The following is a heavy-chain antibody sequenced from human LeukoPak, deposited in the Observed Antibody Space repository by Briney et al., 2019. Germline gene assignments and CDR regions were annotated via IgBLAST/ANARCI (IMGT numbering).Heavy chain of an antibody. Sequence: GGSLRLSCAASGFTFSSYSMNWVRQAPGKGLEWVSSISSSSSYIYYADSVKGRFTISRDNAKNSLYLQMNSLRAEDTAVYYCASGNYCSGGSCYEEWFDPWGRGTLVTVSS. J-gene: IGHJ5*02. CDR2: ISSSSSYI. D-gene: IGHD2-15*01. CDR3: ASGNYCSGGSCYEEWFDP. V-gene: IGHV3-21*01. CDR1: GFTFSSYS.